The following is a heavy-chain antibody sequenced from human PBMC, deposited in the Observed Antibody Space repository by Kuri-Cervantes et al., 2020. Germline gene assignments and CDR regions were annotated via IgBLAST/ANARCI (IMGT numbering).Heavy chain of an antibody. CDR2: ISAYNGNT. J-gene: IGHJ4*02. D-gene: IGHD3-10*01. V-gene: IGHV1-18*01. CDR1: GYTFTSYG. CDR3: ARAPLTLWFGDPGGDY. Sequence: ASVKVSCKASGYTFTSYGISWVRQAPGQGLEWMGWISAYNGNTNYVQKLQGRVTMTTDTSTSTAYMELRSLRSDDTAVYYCARAPLTLWFGDPGGDYWGQGTLVTVSS.